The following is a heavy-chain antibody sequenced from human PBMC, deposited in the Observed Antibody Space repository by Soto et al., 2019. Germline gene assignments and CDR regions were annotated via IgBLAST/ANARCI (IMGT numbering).Heavy chain of an antibody. CDR1: GFSFSGYA. V-gene: IGHV3-23*01. CDR2: ISGSGSST. J-gene: IGHJ4*02. CDR3: AKTESFNGYYNAFDC. D-gene: IGHD3-9*01. Sequence: ASLKLSCAASGFSFSGYAVTWVRQAPGKGLEWVSAISGSGSSTYYADSVKGRFTISRDNSKNTLYLQMNSLRAGDTAVYYCAKTESFNGYYNAFDCWGQGTRVTVSS.